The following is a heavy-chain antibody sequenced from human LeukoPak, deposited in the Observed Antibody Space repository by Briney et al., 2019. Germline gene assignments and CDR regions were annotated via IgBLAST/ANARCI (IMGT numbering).Heavy chain of an antibody. CDR3: ARGRGFTMARGVRGYYYYMDV. Sequence: SETLSLTCAVYGGSFSGYYWSWIRQPPGKGLEWIGEINHSGSTNYNPSLKSRVTISVDTSKNQFSLKLSSVTAADTAVYYCARGRGFTMARGVRGYYYYMDVWGKGTTVTISS. J-gene: IGHJ6*03. V-gene: IGHV4-34*01. CDR1: GGSFSGYY. D-gene: IGHD3-10*01. CDR2: INHSGST.